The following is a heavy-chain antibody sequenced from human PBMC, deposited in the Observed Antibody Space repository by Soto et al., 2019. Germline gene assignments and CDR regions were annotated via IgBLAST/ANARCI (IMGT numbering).Heavy chain of an antibody. D-gene: IGHD3-22*01. V-gene: IGHV3-21*01. CDR2: ISSSSSYI. CDR1: GFTFSSYS. CDR3: AILTSYDSSGHYCY. Sequence: EVQLVESGGGLVKPGGSLRLSCAASGFTFSSYSMNWVRQAPGKGLEWVSSISSSSSYIYYADSVKGRFTISSDNAKNPLYLQMNSLRAEDTAVYYCAILTSYDSSGHYCYWGHGTLVTVSS. J-gene: IGHJ4*01.